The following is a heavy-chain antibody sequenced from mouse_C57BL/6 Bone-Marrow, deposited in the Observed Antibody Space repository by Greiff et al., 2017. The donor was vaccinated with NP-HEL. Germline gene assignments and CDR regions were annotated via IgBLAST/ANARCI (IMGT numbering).Heavy chain of an antibody. D-gene: IGHD2-14*01. CDR1: GYAFTNYL. J-gene: IGHJ1*03. CDR3: ARGGGTFDV. Sequence: LVESGAELVRPGTSVKVSCKASGYAFTNYLIEWVKQRPGQGLEWIGVINPGSGGTNYNEKFKGKATLTADKSSSTAYMQLSSLTSEDSAVYFCARGGGTFDVWGTGTTVTVSS. V-gene: IGHV1-54*01. CDR2: INPGSGGT.